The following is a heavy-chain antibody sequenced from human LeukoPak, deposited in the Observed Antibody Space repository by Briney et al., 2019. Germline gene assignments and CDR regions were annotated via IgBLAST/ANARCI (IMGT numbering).Heavy chain of an antibody. V-gene: IGHV4-39*01. J-gene: IGHJ4*02. CDR3: PRRSGSYYDI. Sequence: SETLSLTCTVSGGSISSSSYYWGWIRQPPGKGLEWIGSIYYSGSTYYNPSLKSRVTISVDTSKNQFSLKLSSVTAADTAVYYCPRRSGSYYDIWGQGTLVTVSS. CDR2: IYYSGST. D-gene: IGHD1-26*01. CDR1: GGSISSSSYY.